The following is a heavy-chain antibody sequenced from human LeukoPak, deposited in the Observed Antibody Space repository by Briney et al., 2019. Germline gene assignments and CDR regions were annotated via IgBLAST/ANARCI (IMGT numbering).Heavy chain of an antibody. J-gene: IGHJ4*02. V-gene: IGHV4-39*07. Sequence: PSETLSLTCTVSGVSISSSKYYWAWLRQPPGKGLEWIGNIHYSGSTYYNASLKSRVTMSIDTSKTQFSLRLTSVTAADTAVFYCARVRVYQGSAWDRANFESWGRGILVTVSS. CDR1: GVSISSSKYY. CDR2: IHYSGST. CDR3: ARVRVYQGSAWDRANFES. D-gene: IGHD6-19*01.